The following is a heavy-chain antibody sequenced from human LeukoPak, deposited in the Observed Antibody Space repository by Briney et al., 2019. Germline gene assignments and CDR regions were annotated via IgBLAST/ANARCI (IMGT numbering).Heavy chain of an antibody. V-gene: IGHV3-21*01. J-gene: IGHJ4*02. CDR2: ISSSSSYI. D-gene: IGHD5-12*01. CDR3: ARGRVATIFDY. Sequence: GSLRLSCAASGFTFSSYGMNWVRQAPGKGLEWVSSISSSSSYIYYADSVKGRFTISRDNAKNSLYLQMNSLRAEDTAVYYCARGRVATIFDYWGQGTLVTVSS. CDR1: GFTFSSYG.